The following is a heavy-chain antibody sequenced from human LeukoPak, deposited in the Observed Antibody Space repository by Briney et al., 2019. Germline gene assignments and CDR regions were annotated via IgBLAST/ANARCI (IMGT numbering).Heavy chain of an antibody. Sequence: ASVTVSCKASGYTFTSYYIHWVRQAPGQGLEWMGIINPSGGSTSYAQKFQGRVTMTRDTSTSTVYMELSSLRSEDTAVYYCAREANWNLDYWGQGTLVTVSS. D-gene: IGHD1-1*01. CDR2: INPSGGST. CDR3: AREANWNLDY. V-gene: IGHV1-46*01. CDR1: GYTFTSYY. J-gene: IGHJ4*02.